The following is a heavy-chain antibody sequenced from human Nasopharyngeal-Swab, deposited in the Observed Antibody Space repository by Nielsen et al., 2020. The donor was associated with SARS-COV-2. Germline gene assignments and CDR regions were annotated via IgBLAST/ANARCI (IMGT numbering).Heavy chain of an antibody. CDR3: ARGPPGSSGWSYYFDY. CDR2: IHYSGST. CDR1: GGSISSYY. D-gene: IGHD6-19*01. Sequence: SETLSLTCTVSGGSISSYYWSWIRQPPGKGLEWIGYIHYSGSTNYNPSLKSRATISVDTSKNQFSLKLSSVTAADTAVYYCARGPPGSSGWSYYFDYWGQGILVTVSS. V-gene: IGHV4-59*01. J-gene: IGHJ4*02.